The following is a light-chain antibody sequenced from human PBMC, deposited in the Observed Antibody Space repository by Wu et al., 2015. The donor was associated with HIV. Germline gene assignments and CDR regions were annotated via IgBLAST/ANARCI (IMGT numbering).Light chain of an antibody. Sequence: EIVLTQSPATLSLSPGERATLSCRASQSVSSYLAWYQQKPGQAPRLLIYDASNRATGIPARFSGSGPGTDFTLTISSLEPEDFAVYYCQQYGSSPRTFGQGTKVEIK. V-gene: IGKV3-11*01. CDR1: QSVSSY. J-gene: IGKJ1*01. CDR3: QQYGSSPRT. CDR2: DAS.